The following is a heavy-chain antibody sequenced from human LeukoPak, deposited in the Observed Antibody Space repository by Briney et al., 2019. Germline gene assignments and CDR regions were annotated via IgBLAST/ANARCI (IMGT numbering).Heavy chain of an antibody. CDR1: GLSITINY. CDR2: IYSSGTT. J-gene: IGHJ4*02. Sequence: SETLSLTCTLSGLSITINYWTWIRQPPRKGREWIGYIYSSGTTNYNSSLKSRVNISIDTSKNPFSLKLTSVTAADTAVYYCAAQLIDWGQGTLVTVSS. D-gene: IGHD1-1*01. CDR3: AAQLID. V-gene: IGHV4-59*01.